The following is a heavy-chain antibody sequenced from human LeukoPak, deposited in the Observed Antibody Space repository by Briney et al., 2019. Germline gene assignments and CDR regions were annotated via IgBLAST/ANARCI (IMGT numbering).Heavy chain of an antibody. CDR3: AREYSGRCIHAFHS. J-gene: IGHJ3*02. V-gene: IGHV3-23*01. D-gene: IGHD6-13*01. Sequence: GGSLRLSCAASGFTFSSYAMSWVRQAPGKGLEWVSAISGSGGSTYHADSVKGRFTISRDNSKNTLYLQMNSLRAEDTAVYYCAREYSGRCIHAFHSWGQGTMVTVSS. CDR2: ISGSGGST. CDR1: GFTFSSYA.